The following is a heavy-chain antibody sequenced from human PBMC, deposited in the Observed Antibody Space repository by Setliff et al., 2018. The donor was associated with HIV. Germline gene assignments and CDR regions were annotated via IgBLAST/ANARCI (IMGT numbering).Heavy chain of an antibody. J-gene: IGHJ3*02. Sequence: SETLSLTCTVSGASISSRSYYWGWIRQPPGKGLEWIGSIYYSGSTYYNPSLKSRVTISLDASKNQFSLKLTSVTAADTAVYYCARVPAAWYHYDRPDALDIWGQGTMVTVS. CDR1: GASISSRSYY. CDR3: ARVPAAWYHYDRPDALDI. CDR2: IYYSGST. V-gene: IGHV4-39*07. D-gene: IGHD3-22*01.